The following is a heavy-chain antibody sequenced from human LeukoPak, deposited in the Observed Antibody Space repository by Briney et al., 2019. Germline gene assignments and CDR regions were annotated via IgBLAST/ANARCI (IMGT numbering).Heavy chain of an antibody. Sequence: GGSLRLSCAASGFTFDDHGMSWVRQAPGKGLEWVSSISSSSSYIYYADSVKGRFTISRDNAKNSLYLQMNSLRAEDTAVYYCARDIDSSGWYTGGSGFDYWGQGTLVTVSS. J-gene: IGHJ4*02. D-gene: IGHD6-19*01. CDR1: GFTFDDHG. CDR3: ARDIDSSGWYTGGSGFDY. CDR2: ISSSSSYI. V-gene: IGHV3-21*01.